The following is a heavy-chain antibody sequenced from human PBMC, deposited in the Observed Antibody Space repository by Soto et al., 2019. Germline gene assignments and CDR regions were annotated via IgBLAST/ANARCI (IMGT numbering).Heavy chain of an antibody. J-gene: IGHJ4*02. D-gene: IGHD1-7*01. CDR2: FDPEDGET. Sequence: ASVNVSCKVAGYTLTVLSMHWVRQAPGKGLEWMGGFDPEDGETIYAQKFQGRVTMTEDTSTDTAYMELSSLRSEDTAVYYCATELELSRTLDYWGQGTLVTVSS. CDR1: GYTLTVLS. CDR3: ATELELSRTLDY. V-gene: IGHV1-24*01.